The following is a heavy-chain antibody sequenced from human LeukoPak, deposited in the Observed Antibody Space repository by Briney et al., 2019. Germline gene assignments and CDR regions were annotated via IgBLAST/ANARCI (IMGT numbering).Heavy chain of an antibody. CDR2: IHDNGDS. D-gene: IGHD2-15*01. Sequence: SETLSLTCTVSGGSISGYFWSWIRQPAGKGLEWIGRIHDNGDSNHTPSLKSRVTMALDTSGNQVSLKLTSVTAADTAVYYCGRAPSGCGGTCPSDHWGPGTLVTVSS. CDR3: GRAPSGCGGTCPSDH. J-gene: IGHJ4*02. CDR1: GGSISGYF. V-gene: IGHV4-4*07.